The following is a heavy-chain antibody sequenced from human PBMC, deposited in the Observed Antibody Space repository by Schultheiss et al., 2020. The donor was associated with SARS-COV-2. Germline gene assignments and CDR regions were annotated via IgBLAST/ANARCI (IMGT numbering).Heavy chain of an antibody. CDR1: GYTFTGYY. J-gene: IGHJ4*02. CDR3: AREEEAYYDFWSGYSRSSSDYYFDN. CDR2: INPNSGGT. D-gene: IGHD3-3*01. V-gene: IGHV1-2*02. Sequence: ASVKVSCKASGYTFTGYYMHWVRQAPGQGLEWMGWINPNSGGTNYAQKFQGRVTMTRDTSIRTAYMELSSLRSEDTAVYYCAREEEAYYDFWSGYSRSSSDYYFDNWGQGTLVTSPQ.